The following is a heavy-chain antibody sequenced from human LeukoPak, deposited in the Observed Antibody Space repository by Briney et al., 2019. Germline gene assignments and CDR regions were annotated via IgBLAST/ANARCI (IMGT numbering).Heavy chain of an antibody. Sequence: PGGSLRLSCSASGFTVSNNYMSWVRQAPGKGLEWVSVIYGGGSSYYADSVKGRFTISRDNSKNTLYLQMNSLRAEDTAVYYCARGRRVRYFDSWGQGTLVTVSS. V-gene: IGHV3-53*01. J-gene: IGHJ4*02. CDR1: GFTVSNNY. CDR3: ARGRRVRYFDS. CDR2: IYGGGSS.